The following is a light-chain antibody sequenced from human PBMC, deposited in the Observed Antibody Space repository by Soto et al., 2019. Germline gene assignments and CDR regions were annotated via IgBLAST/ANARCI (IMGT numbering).Light chain of an antibody. CDR1: SSNIGAGYD. V-gene: IGLV1-40*01. J-gene: IGLJ3*02. CDR3: LSYDSSLSGWV. CDR2: GNS. Sequence: QSVLTQPPSVSGAPGQRVTISCTGRSSNIGAGYDVHWYQQLPGTAPKLLIYGNSNRPSGVPDRFSGSKSGTSASLAITGLQAEDEADYYCLSYDSSLSGWVFGGGTKLTVL.